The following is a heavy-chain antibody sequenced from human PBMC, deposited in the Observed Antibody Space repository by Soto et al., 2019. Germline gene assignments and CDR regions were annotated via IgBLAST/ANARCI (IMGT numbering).Heavy chain of an antibody. J-gene: IGHJ4*02. Sequence: QVQLVESGGGVVQPGRSLRLSCAASGFTFSSYAMHWVRQAPGKGLEWVAVISYDGSNKYYADSVKGRFTISRDNSKNTLYLQMNSLRAEDTAVNYCARAVAGPFDYWGQGTLVTVSS. CDR1: GFTFSSYA. V-gene: IGHV3-30-3*01. CDR2: ISYDGSNK. D-gene: IGHD6-19*01. CDR3: ARAVAGPFDY.